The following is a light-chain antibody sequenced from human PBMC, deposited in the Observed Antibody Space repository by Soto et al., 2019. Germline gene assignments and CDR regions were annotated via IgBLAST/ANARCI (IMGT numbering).Light chain of an antibody. CDR1: QGISNY. CDR3: LRHDLYPWT. CDR2: AAS. Sequence: DIQMNQSPSAMSASVGDRVNITCRASQGISNYLAWFQLTPGKVPKRLMYAASTLQSGFPSRFSGSGSGTEFTLTIISLQPEDFATYYCLRHDLYPWTFGQGTKVECK. J-gene: IGKJ1*01. V-gene: IGKV1-17*03.